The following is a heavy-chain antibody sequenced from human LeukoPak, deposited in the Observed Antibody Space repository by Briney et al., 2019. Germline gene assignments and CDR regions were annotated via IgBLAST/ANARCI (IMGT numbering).Heavy chain of an antibody. J-gene: IGHJ4*02. D-gene: IGHD6-13*01. CDR1: GDSIGNSNYY. V-gene: IGHV4-39*01. CDR3: ARRGITYSSSFFAY. Sequence: PSETLSLTCTVSGDSIGNSNYYWAWVRQPPGKGLEWLGSIFYSGSTYYNPPLKSRVTISVDTSKNQFSLNLHSVTAADTATYYCARRGITYSSSFFAYRGQGTLVTVSS. CDR2: IFYSGST.